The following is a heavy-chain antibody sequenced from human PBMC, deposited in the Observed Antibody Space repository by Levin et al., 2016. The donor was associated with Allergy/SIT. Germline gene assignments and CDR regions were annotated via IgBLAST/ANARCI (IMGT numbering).Heavy chain of an antibody. J-gene: IGHJ6*02. Sequence: ASVKVSCKASGYTFTSYGISWVRQAPGQGLEWMGWISAYNGNTNYAQKLQGRVTMTTDTSTSTAYMELRSLRSDDTAVYYCARDGILSDDFWSGYPLGYGMDVWGQGTTVTVSS. V-gene: IGHV1-18*04. D-gene: IGHD3-3*01. CDR3: ARDGILSDDFWSGYPLGYGMDV. CDR1: GYTFTSYG. CDR2: ISAYNGNT.